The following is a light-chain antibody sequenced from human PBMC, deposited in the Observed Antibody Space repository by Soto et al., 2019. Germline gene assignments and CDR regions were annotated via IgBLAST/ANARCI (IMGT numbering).Light chain of an antibody. V-gene: IGKV3-20*01. CDR2: GAF. Sequence: DIVLTQSPGTLSLSPEERATLSCRASQSISSSYLAWYQQKPGQAPRLLIYGAFSRATGIPDRFSGSGSGTDFTLTINRVAPEDFAVYYCQQDVSVPITLGQGTRLEIK. J-gene: IGKJ5*01. CDR3: QQDVSVPIT. CDR1: QSISSSY.